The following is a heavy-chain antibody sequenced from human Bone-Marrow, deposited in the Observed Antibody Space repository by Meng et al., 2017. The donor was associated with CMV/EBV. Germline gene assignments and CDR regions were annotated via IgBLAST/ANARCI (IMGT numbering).Heavy chain of an antibody. J-gene: IGHJ4*02. CDR1: GGSISSSSYY. CDR3: ASDHSAAGPDY. Sequence: SETLSLTCTVSGGSISSSSYYWGWIRQPPGKGLEWIGSIYYSGSTYYNPSLKSRVTISVDTSKNQFSLKLSSVTAADTAVYYCASDHSAAGPDYWGQGTLVTVSS. CDR2: IYYSGST. D-gene: IGHD6-13*01. V-gene: IGHV4-39*07.